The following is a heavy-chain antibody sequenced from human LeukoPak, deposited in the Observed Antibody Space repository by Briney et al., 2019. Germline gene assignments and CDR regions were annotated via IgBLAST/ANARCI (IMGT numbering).Heavy chain of an antibody. CDR1: GFTFSNYW. CDR3: ARDKVTY. CDR2: INNDGSEK. Sequence: GGSLRLSCAASGFTFSNYWMSWVRQAPGKGLEWVAHINNDGSEKYYVDSVKGRFTISRDSAKNSLYLQMNSLRVEDTAVYYCARDKVTYWGQGTLVAVSS. J-gene: IGHJ4*02. V-gene: IGHV3-7*01.